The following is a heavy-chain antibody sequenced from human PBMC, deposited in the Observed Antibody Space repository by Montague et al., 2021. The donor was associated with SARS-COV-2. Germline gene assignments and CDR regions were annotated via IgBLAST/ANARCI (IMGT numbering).Heavy chain of an antibody. CDR1: GFTFDDYA. CDR3: AKDGSSRWYGCFDP. V-gene: IGHV3-9*01. D-gene: IGHD6-13*01. Sequence: SLRLSCAASGFTFDDYAMHWVRQAPGKGLEWVSGISWNSGSIGYADSVKGRFTISRDNAKNSLYLQMNSLRAEDTALYYCAKDGSSRWYGCFDPWGQGTLVTVSS. CDR2: ISWNSGSI. J-gene: IGHJ5*02.